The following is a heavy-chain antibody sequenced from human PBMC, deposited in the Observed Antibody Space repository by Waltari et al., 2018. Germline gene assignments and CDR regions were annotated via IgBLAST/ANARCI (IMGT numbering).Heavy chain of an antibody. V-gene: IGHV3-30*02. CDR3: AKEWGSSLSPFDY. Sequence: QVQLVESGGGVVQSGGSLRLSCAASGFTFGGYGMHWVREAPGRGLEWGAFIGHDGSNKSDGDSVKGRFTISRDNSKNTLYLQMNSLRGEDTAVYYCAKEWGSSLSPFDYWGQGTLVTVSS. CDR2: IGHDGSNK. D-gene: IGHD3-16*01. J-gene: IGHJ4*02. CDR1: GFTFGGYG.